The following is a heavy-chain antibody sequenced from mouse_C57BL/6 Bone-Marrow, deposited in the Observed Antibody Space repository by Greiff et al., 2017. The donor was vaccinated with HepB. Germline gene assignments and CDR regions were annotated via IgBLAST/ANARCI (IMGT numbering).Heavy chain of an antibody. CDR1: GFTFSDYY. V-gene: IGHV5-12*01. CDR3: VRRGLRRYFDV. J-gene: IGHJ1*03. Sequence: EVQLVESGGGLVQPGGSLKLSCAASGFTFSDYYMYWVRQTPEKRLEWVAYISNGGGSTYYPDTVKGRFTISRDNAKNTLYLQMSRLKSEDTAMYYCVRRGLRRYFDVWGTGTTVTVSS. CDR2: ISNGGGST. D-gene: IGHD1-1*01.